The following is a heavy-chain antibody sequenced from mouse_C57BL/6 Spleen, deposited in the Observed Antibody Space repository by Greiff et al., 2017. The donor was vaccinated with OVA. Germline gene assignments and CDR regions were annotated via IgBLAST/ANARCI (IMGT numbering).Heavy chain of an antibody. CDR1: GYTFTDYE. Sequence: QVQLKESGAELVRPGASVTLSCKASGYTFTDYEMHWVKQTPVHGLEWIGAIDPETGGTAYNQKFKGKAILTADKSSSTAYMELRSLTSEDSAVYYCTRGIGNSYWYFDVWGTGTTVTVSS. J-gene: IGHJ1*03. CDR3: TRGIGNSYWYFDV. V-gene: IGHV1-15*01. D-gene: IGHD2-1*01. CDR2: IDPETGGT.